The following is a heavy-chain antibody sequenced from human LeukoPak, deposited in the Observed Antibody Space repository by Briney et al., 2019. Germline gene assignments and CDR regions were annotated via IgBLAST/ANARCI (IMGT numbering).Heavy chain of an antibody. Sequence: GGSLRLSCAASGFTFSGSAMHWVRQASGKGLEWVGRIRSKANSYATAYAASVKGRFTISRDDSKNTAYLQMNSLKTEDTAVYYCTYHIYDFWSGYSSSRYYFDYWGQEPWSPSPQ. CDR3: TYHIYDFWSGYSSSRYYFDY. CDR2: IRSKANSYAT. CDR1: GFTFSGSA. D-gene: IGHD3-3*01. V-gene: IGHV3-73*01. J-gene: IGHJ4*01.